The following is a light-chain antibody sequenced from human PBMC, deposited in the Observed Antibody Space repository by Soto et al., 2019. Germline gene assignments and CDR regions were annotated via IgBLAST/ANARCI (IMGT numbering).Light chain of an antibody. CDR1: QSVNSR. CDR2: GAS. CDR3: QQYGSSPQT. Sequence: EIVLTQSPGTLALSPGERATLSCRASQSVNSRLAWYQHKPGQAPRLLISGASNRASGIPARFSAWGSGTDFTLTISRVDPADFAFYYCQQYGSSPQTFGQGTRLEIK. J-gene: IGKJ5*01. V-gene: IGKV3-20*01.